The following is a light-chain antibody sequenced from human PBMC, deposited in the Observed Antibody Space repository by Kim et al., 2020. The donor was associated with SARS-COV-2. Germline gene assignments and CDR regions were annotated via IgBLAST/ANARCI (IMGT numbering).Light chain of an antibody. V-gene: IGKV3-15*01. CDR1: QGVSSN. CDR3: QQYNNWPWWT. Sequence: EIVMRQSPATLSVSPGERATLSCRASQGVSSNLAWYQQKPGQAPRLLIYGASTRATGIPARFSGSGSGTEFTLTISSLQSEDFAVYYCQQYNNWPWWTFGQGTKVDIK. J-gene: IGKJ1*01. CDR2: GAS.